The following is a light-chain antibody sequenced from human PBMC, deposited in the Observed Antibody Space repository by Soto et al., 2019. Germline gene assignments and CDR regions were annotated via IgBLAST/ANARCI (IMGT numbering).Light chain of an antibody. CDR2: DVT. CDR3: SSYSGSSMVI. CDR1: SSDVGGYNY. V-gene: IGLV2-23*02. Sequence: QSVLTQPASVSGSPGQAITISGTGSSSDVGGYNYVSWYQQHPGNAPKLMIYDVTKRPSGVSNRFSASKSGNTASLTISGLQAEDEANYYCSSYSGSSMVIFGGGTKLTVL. J-gene: IGLJ2*01.